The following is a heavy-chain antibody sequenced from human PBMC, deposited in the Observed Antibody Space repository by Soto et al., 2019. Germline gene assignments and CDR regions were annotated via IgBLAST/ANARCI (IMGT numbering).Heavy chain of an antibody. J-gene: IGHJ4*02. Sequence: EVQLVESGGDLVKPGGSLRLSCAASGFTFSRYSMVWVRQAPGKGLEWVASISSSSTYIYYADSVKGRFTISRDNAKNSLYLQMNSLRAEDTAVYYCARLARGYDFSDYWGQGTLVAVSS. V-gene: IGHV3-21*01. D-gene: IGHD5-12*01. CDR2: ISSSSTYI. CDR3: ARLARGYDFSDY. CDR1: GFTFSRYS.